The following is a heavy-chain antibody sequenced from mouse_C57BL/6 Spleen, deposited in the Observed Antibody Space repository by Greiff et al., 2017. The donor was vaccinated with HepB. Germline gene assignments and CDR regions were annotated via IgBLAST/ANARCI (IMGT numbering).Heavy chain of an antibody. J-gene: IGHJ4*01. CDR1: GFTFSDYG. D-gene: IGHD2-4*01. V-gene: IGHV5-17*01. CDR2: ISSGSSTI. CDR3: ARPGDYDVDYYAMDY. Sequence: EVQRVESGGGLVKPGGSLKLSCAASGFTFSDYGMHWVRQAPEKGLEWVAYISSGSSTIYYADTVKGRFTISRDNAKNTLFLQMTSLRSEDTAMYYCARPGDYDVDYYAMDYWGQGTSVTVSS.